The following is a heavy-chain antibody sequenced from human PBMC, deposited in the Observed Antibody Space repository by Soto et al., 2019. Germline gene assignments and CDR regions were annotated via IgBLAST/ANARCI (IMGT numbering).Heavy chain of an antibody. J-gene: IGHJ6*03. V-gene: IGHV4-59*08. Sequence: SETLSLTCTGSGGPISSYYWSWIRQPPGKGLEWIGYIYYSGSTNYNPSLKSRVTISVDTSKNQFSLKLSSVTAADTAVYYCARRHGDFRSGYKLGYMDVWGKGTTVTVSS. D-gene: IGHD3-3*01. CDR3: ARRHGDFRSGYKLGYMDV. CDR2: IYYSGST. CDR1: GGPISSYY.